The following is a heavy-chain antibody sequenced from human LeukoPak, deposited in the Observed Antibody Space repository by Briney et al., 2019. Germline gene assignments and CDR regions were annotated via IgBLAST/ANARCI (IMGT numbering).Heavy chain of an antibody. D-gene: IGHD3-22*01. J-gene: IGHJ4*02. Sequence: PGGSLRLSCAASEFTFSSYSMNWVRQAPGKGLEWVSYITNSGNSKSYADSVKGRFTISRDNTRNSLYLQMNGLRAEDTAVYYCAKTRSGGYLTFDYWGKGILVTSSS. CDR1: EFTFSSYS. CDR2: ITNSGNSK. CDR3: AKTRSGGYLTFDY. V-gene: IGHV3-48*01.